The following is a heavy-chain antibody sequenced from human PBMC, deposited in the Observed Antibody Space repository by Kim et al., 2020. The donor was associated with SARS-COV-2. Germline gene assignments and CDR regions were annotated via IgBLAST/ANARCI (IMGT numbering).Heavy chain of an antibody. Sequence: AESVKCRFTISRDNSKNTLYLQMNSRRAEDTAVYYCARVGGGLTSTDFDYWGQGTLVTVSS. D-gene: IGHD1-26*01. CDR3: ARVGGGLTSTDFDY. J-gene: IGHJ4*02. V-gene: IGHV3-30*07.